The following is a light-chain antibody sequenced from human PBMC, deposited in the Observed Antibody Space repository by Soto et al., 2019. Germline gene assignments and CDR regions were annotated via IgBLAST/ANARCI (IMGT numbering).Light chain of an antibody. CDR3: QQYGSSF. CDR1: QRLSASD. CDR2: GVS. J-gene: IGKJ4*01. Sequence: ELVLTQSPGTLSLSPGQRATLSCRASQRLSASDIAWYQQKPGQAPKFLIYGVSSRATGIPDRFSGSGSGTDFTLTISRLEPEDFAVYYCQQYGSSFFGGGTKVDI. V-gene: IGKV3-20*01.